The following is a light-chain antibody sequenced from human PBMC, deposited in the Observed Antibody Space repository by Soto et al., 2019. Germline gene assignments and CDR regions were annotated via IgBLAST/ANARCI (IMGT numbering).Light chain of an antibody. Sequence: QSALTQPASVYGSPGQSITISCTGTSSDVGGYNYVSWYQQRPGKAPKLMIYDVSNRPSGVSNRFSGSKSGNTASLTVSGLQAEDEADYYCSSYAGSNNLVFGGGTKVTVL. J-gene: IGLJ2*01. CDR3: SSYAGSNNLV. CDR1: SSDVGGYNY. CDR2: DVS. V-gene: IGLV2-14*01.